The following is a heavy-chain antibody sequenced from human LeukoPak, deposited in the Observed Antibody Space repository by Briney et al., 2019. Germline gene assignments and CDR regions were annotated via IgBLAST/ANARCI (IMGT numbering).Heavy chain of an antibody. CDR3: ARDLTGDDAFDI. J-gene: IGHJ3*02. CDR1: GGSISSYY. CDR2: IYYSGST. Sequence: SETLSLTCTVSGGSISSYYWSWIRQPPGKGLEWIGYIYYSGSTNYNPSLKSRVTISVDTSKNQFSLKLSSVTAADTAVYYCARDLTGDDAFDIWGQGTMVTVSS. V-gene: IGHV4-59*12. D-gene: IGHD7-27*01.